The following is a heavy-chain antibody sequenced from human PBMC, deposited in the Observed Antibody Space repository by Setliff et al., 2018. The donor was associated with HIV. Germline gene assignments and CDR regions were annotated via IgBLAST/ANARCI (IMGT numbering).Heavy chain of an antibody. V-gene: IGHV4-34*01. CDR3: ARPYDSLYG. CDR2: INHSGST. Sequence: PSETLSLTCAVYGGSFSDYYWSWIRQPPGKGLEWIGEINHSGSTNYNPSLKRRVTISVDTSKNQFSLHLNSVTAADTAVYYCARPYDSLYGWGQGVLVTVSS. J-gene: IGHJ4*02. D-gene: IGHD3-22*01. CDR1: GGSFSDYY.